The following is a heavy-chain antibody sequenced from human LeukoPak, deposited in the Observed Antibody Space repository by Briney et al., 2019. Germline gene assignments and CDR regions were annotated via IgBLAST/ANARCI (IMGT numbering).Heavy chain of an antibody. V-gene: IGHV3-23*01. Sequence: GGSLRLSCAASGFTFSSYAVTWVRQAPGKGLEWVSTISGSGESTLYADSVKGRFTISRDNTKNTLYLQMNSLRAEDTAVYYCAKDRVGGLTIVDCWGQGTLVTVSS. CDR1: GFTFSSYA. CDR3: AKDRVGGLTIVDC. J-gene: IGHJ4*02. CDR2: ISGSGEST. D-gene: IGHD3-16*01.